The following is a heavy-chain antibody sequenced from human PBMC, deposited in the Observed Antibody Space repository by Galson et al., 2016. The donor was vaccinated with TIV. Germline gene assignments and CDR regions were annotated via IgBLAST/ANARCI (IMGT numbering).Heavy chain of an antibody. CDR1: GYTFTGNY. D-gene: IGHD4-17*01. V-gene: IGHV1-2*04. CDR2: INPKSGDT. J-gene: IGHJ6*02. Sequence: SVKVSCKASGYTFTGNYMHWARQAPGQGLEWMGWINPKSGDTSSAQKFQDWVNMTRDMSISTVYTELSRLSSDDTAVYYCARIVYGSSALDVWGQGTTVTVSS. CDR3: ARIVYGSSALDV.